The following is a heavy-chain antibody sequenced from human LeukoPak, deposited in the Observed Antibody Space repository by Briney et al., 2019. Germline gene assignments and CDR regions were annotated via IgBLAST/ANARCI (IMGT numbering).Heavy chain of an antibody. Sequence: NPGGSLRLSCAASGFTFSSYSMNWVRQAPGKGLEWVSSISSSSSYIYYADSVKGRFTISRDNAKNSLYLQMNSLRAEDTAVYYCAKDIFVRGYGSGSCDYWGQGTLVTVSS. V-gene: IGHV3-21*01. J-gene: IGHJ4*02. CDR3: AKDIFVRGYGSGSCDY. D-gene: IGHD3-10*01. CDR1: GFTFSSYS. CDR2: ISSSSSYI.